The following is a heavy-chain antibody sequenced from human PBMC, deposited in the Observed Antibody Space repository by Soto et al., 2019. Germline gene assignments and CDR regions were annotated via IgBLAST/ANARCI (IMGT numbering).Heavy chain of an antibody. Sequence: WTWIRQHPGKGLEWVGYIYYTGSTYYNPSLKSRVSISVDTSKNQFSLRLSSVTAADTAVYYCARARGGDYVDYSGQGTLVTVSS. CDR3: ARARGGDYVDY. CDR2: IYYTGST. D-gene: IGHD3-16*01. J-gene: IGHJ4*02. V-gene: IGHV4-31*02.